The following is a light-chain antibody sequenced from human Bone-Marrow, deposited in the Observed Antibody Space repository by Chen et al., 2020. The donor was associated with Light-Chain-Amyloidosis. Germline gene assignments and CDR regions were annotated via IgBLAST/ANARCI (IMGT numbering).Light chain of an antibody. V-gene: IGLV2-14*01. J-gene: IGLJ1*01. Sequence: QSALTQPASVSGSPGQSITISCTGTSSDVGGDNHVSWYQQHPDKAPKLMIYEVTNRPSWVPDLVSGAKSDNTASLTISGRQTEDEADYFCSSYTMTNTLVFGSGTRVTVL. CDR2: EVT. CDR3: SSYTMTNTLV. CDR1: SSDVGGDNH.